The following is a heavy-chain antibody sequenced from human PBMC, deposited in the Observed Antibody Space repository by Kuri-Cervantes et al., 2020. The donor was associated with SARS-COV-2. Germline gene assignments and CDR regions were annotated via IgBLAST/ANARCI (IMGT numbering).Heavy chain of an antibody. D-gene: IGHD3-22*01. Sequence: SVKVSCKASGYTFTSYYMHWVRQAPGQGLEWMGGIIPIFGTANYAQRFQGRVTITADGSTSTAYMEMSSLRSEDTAVYYCALGYWGSGYPRYYYYMDVWGKGTTVTVSS. V-gene: IGHV1-69*13. CDR2: IIPIFGTA. J-gene: IGHJ6*03. CDR3: ALGYWGSGYPRYYYYMDV. CDR1: GYTFTSYY.